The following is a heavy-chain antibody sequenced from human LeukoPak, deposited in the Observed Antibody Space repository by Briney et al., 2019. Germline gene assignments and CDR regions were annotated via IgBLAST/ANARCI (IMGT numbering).Heavy chain of an antibody. V-gene: IGHV3-30-3*01. CDR3: ARSLLWFGELPPFDY. CDR1: GFTFSSYA. Sequence: GGSLRLSCAASGFTFSSYAMHWVRQAPGKGLEWVAVISYDGSNKYYAGSVKGRFTISRDNSKNTLYLQMNSLRAEDTAVYYCARSLLWFGELPPFDYWGQGTLVTVSS. CDR2: ISYDGSNK. D-gene: IGHD3-10*01. J-gene: IGHJ4*02.